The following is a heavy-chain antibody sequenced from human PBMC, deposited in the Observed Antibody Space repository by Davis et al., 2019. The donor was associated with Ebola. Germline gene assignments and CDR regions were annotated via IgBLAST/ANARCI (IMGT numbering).Heavy chain of an antibody. J-gene: IGHJ5*02. CDR3: ARHWSIVVVWGWFDP. V-gene: IGHV4-39*01. Sequence: SETLSLTCTVSGGSISTTSYYWGCTRQPPGQGLEWIGRIYYSRSTYYNPSLKSRVTISVDTSKNQFSLKLSSVTAADTAVYYCARHWSIVVVWGWFDPWGQGTLVTVSS. CDR1: GGSISTTSYY. CDR2: IYYSRST. D-gene: IGHD3-22*01.